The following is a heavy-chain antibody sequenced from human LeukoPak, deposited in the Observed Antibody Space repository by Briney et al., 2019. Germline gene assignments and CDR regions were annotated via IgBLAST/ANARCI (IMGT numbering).Heavy chain of an antibody. CDR1: GFTFSTYG. J-gene: IGHJ6*04. CDR3: AELGITMIGGV. V-gene: IGHV3-23*01. Sequence: GGTLRLSCAASGFTFSTYGMTWVRQAPGKGLEWVSAISGSAATTFYADSVKGRFTISRDNAKNSLYLQMNSLRAEDTAVYYCAELGITMIGGVWGKGTTVTISS. D-gene: IGHD3-10*02. CDR2: ISGSAATT.